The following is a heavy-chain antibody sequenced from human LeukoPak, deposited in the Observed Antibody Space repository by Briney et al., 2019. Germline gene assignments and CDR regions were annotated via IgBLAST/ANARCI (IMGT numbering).Heavy chain of an antibody. V-gene: IGHV4-59*12. CDR3: ARGRIQLWFEYGMDV. D-gene: IGHD5-18*01. Sequence: PSETLSLTCTVSGGSISSYYGNWIRQPPGKGLEWIGYIYYSGSTYYNPSLKSRVTISVDTSKNQFSLKLSSVTAADTAVYYCARGRIQLWFEYGMDVWGQGTTVTVSS. J-gene: IGHJ6*02. CDR1: GGSISSYY. CDR2: IYYSGST.